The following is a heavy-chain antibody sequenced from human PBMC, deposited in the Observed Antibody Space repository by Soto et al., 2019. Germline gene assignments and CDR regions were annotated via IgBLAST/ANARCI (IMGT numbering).Heavy chain of an antibody. CDR3: ARRTDSSRWYRDNKHYYYGMDV. Sequence: PGESLKISCKGSGYSFTSYWISWVRQMPGKGLEWMGRIDPSDSYTNYSPSFQGHVTISADKSISTAYLQWSSLKASDTAMYYCARRTDSSRWYRDNKHYYYGMDVWGQGPTVTVSS. D-gene: IGHD6-13*01. V-gene: IGHV5-10-1*01. CDR1: GYSFTSYW. CDR2: IDPSDSYT. J-gene: IGHJ6*02.